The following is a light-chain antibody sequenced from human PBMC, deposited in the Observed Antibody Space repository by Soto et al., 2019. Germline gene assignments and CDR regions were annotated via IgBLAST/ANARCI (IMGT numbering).Light chain of an antibody. Sequence: QSALTQPASVSGSPGQSIAISCTGTNSDVGDYNYVSWYKQHPGNAPKLLIYDVTNRPSGVSNRFSGSKSGNMASLTISGLQAEDEADYYCSSYTSSSTWVFGGGTKLTVL. V-gene: IGLV2-14*03. CDR2: DVT. J-gene: IGLJ3*02. CDR3: SSYTSSSTWV. CDR1: NSDVGDYNY.